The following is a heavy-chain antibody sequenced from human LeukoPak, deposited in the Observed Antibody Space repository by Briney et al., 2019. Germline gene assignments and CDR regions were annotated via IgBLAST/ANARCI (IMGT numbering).Heavy chain of an antibody. V-gene: IGHV1-46*01. CDR1: GYTFTSYY. CDR2: INPSGGST. D-gene: IGHD5-18*01. J-gene: IGHJ4*02. CDR3: ASATAMVNPFDY. Sequence: ASVKVSCKASGYTFTSYYMHWVRQAPGQGLEWMGIINPSGGSTSYAQKFQGRVTMTRDTSTSTVYMELSSLRSEDTAVYYCASATAMVNPFDYWGQGTLVTVSS.